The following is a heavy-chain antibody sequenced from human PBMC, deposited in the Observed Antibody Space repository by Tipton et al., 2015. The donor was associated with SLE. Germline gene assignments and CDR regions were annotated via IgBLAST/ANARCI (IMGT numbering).Heavy chain of an antibody. CDR3: AGLRGILTGPRGAFDI. V-gene: IGHV4-59*01. CDR2: IYYSGST. J-gene: IGHJ3*02. Sequence: TLSLTCTVSGGSISSYYWSWIRQPPGKGLEWIGYIYYSGSTNYNPSLKIRVTISVDTSKNQFSLKLSSVTAADTAVYYCAGLRGILTGPRGAFDIWGQGTMVTVSS. D-gene: IGHD3-9*01. CDR1: GGSISSYY.